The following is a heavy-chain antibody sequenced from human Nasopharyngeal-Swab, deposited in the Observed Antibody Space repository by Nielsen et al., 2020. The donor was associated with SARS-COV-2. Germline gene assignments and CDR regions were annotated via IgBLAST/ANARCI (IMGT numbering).Heavy chain of an antibody. CDR1: GFTFDDYA. J-gene: IGHJ4*02. CDR2: ISWNSGSI. D-gene: IGHD1-1*01. Sequence: GGSLRLSCAASGFTFDDYAIYWVRQAPGKGLEWVSGISWNSGSIGYADSVQGRFTISRDNAKNSLYLQMNSLRAEDTAVYYCARSIGKDGFDYWGQGTLVTVSS. CDR3: ARSIGKDGFDY. V-gene: IGHV3-9*01.